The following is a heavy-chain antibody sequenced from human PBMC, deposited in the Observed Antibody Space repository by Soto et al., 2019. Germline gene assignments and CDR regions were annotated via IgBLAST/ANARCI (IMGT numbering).Heavy chain of an antibody. CDR3: ARGGVLWFGGYYFDY. V-gene: IGHV3-72*01. Sequence: GGSLRLSCAASGFTFSDHYMDWVRQAPGKGLEWVGRTRNKANSYTTEYAASVKGRFTISRDDSKNSLYLQMNSLKTEETAVYYCARGGVLWFGGYYFDYWGQGTLVTVSS. D-gene: IGHD3-10*01. J-gene: IGHJ4*02. CDR2: TRNKANSYTT. CDR1: GFTFSDHY.